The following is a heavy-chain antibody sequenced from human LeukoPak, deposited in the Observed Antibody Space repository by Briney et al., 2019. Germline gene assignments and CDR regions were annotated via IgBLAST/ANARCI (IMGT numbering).Heavy chain of an antibody. CDR1: GYTFTSYG. CDR2: ISAYNGNT. J-gene: IGHJ5*02. V-gene: IGHV1-18*04. D-gene: IGHD3-9*01. Sequence: ASVKVSCKASGYTFTSYGISWVRQAPGQGLEWMGWISAYNGNTNYAQKLQGRVTMTTDTSTSTAYMELRSLRSDDTAVYYCARGMPVLRYFDWLLEYNWFDLWGQGTLVTVSS. CDR3: ARGMPVLRYFDWLLEYNWFDL.